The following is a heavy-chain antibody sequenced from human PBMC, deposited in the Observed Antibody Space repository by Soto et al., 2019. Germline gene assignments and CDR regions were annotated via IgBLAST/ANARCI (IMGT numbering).Heavy chain of an antibody. CDR2: ISYDGSNK. J-gene: IGHJ6*02. Sequence: GGSLRLSCAASVFTFSSYGMHWVRQAPGKGLEWVAVISYDGSNKYYADSVKGRFTISRDNSKNTLYLQMNSLRAEDTAVYYCAKLIVWSGYYYYGMDVWGQGTTVTVSS. CDR3: AKLIVWSGYYYYGMDV. CDR1: VFTFSSYG. V-gene: IGHV3-30*18. D-gene: IGHD3-3*01.